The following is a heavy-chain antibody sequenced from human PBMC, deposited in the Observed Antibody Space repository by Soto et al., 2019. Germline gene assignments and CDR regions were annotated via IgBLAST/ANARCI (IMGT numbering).Heavy chain of an antibody. Sequence: SETLSLTCAVYGGSFSGYYWSWIRQPPWKGQEWIGEINHSGSTNYNPSLKSRVTISVDTSKNQFSLKLSSVTAADTAVYYCVRGYYDFWSGYDYYYYYGMYVWGQGTTVTVSS. CDR1: GGSFSGYY. CDR3: VRGYYDFWSGYDYYYYYGMYV. CDR2: INHSGST. D-gene: IGHD3-3*01. J-gene: IGHJ6*02. V-gene: IGHV4-34*01.